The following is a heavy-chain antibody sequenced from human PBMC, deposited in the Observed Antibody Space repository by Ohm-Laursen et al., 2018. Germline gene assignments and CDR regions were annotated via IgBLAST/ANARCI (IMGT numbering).Heavy chain of an antibody. V-gene: IGHV3-21*01. CDR1: GFTFSSYS. CDR3: ARAVKVVAPIDY. D-gene: IGHD3-22*01. Sequence: SLRLSCSASGFTFSSYSMNWVRQATGKGLEWVSSISSSSSYIYYADSVKGRFTISRDNAKNSLYLQMNSLRAEDTAVYYCARAVKVVAPIDYWGQGTLVTVSS. CDR2: ISSSSSYI. J-gene: IGHJ4*02.